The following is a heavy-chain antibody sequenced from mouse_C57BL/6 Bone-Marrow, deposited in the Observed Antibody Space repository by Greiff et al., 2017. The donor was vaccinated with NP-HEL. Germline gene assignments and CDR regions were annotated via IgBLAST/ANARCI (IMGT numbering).Heavy chain of an antibody. CDR3: TRENDGYFFDY. CDR2: ISSGGDYI. V-gene: IGHV5-9-1*02. Sequence: DVMLVESGEGLVKPGGSLKLSCAASGFTFSSYAMSWVRQTPEKRLEWVAYISSGGDYIYYADTVKGRFTISRDNARNTLYLQMSRLKSEDTAMYYCTRENDGYFFDYWGQGTTLTVSS. J-gene: IGHJ2*01. CDR1: GFTFSSYA. D-gene: IGHD2-3*01.